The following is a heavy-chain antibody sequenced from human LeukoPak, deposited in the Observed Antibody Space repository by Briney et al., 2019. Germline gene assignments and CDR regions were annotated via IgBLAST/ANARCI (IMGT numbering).Heavy chain of an antibody. Sequence: SGPTLVNPTQTLTLTCTFSGFSLSTSGMCVSWIRQPPGEALEWLALIDWDDDKYYSTSLKTRLTISKDTSKNQVVLTMTNMDPVDTATYYCARTSYDSSGYLLFDYWGQGTLVTVSS. CDR1: GFSLSTSGMC. D-gene: IGHD3-22*01. J-gene: IGHJ4*02. V-gene: IGHV2-70*01. CDR3: ARTSYDSSGYLLFDY. CDR2: IDWDDDK.